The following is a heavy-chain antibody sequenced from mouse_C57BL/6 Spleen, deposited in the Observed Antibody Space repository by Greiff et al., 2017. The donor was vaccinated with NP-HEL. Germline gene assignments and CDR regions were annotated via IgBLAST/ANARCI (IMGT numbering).Heavy chain of an antibody. J-gene: IGHJ2*01. CDR1: GYSFTDYN. CDR3: AREYYYGSSYDYFDY. D-gene: IGHD1-1*01. Sequence: EVQLVESGPELVKPGASVKISCKASGYSFTDYNMNWVKQSNGKSLEWIGVINPNYGTTSYNQKFKGKATLTVDQSSSTAYMQLNSLTSEDSAVYYCAREYYYGSSYDYFDYWGQGTTLTVSS. CDR2: INPNYGTT. V-gene: IGHV1-39*01.